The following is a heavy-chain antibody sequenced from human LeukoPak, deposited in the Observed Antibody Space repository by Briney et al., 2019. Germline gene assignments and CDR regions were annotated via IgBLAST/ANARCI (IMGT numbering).Heavy chain of an antibody. Sequence: GGSLRLSCAASGFNFDDYTMHWVRQAPGKGLEWVSLISWDGGSTYYADSVKGRFTISRDNSKNSLYLQMNSLRTEDTALYYCAKDDSGSYYGDAFDIWGQGTMVAVSS. J-gene: IGHJ3*02. D-gene: IGHD1-26*01. CDR3: AKDDSGSYYGDAFDI. CDR2: ISWDGGST. CDR1: GFNFDDYT. V-gene: IGHV3-43*01.